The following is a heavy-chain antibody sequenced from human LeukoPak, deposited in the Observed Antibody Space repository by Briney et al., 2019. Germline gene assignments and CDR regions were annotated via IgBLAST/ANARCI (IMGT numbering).Heavy chain of an antibody. CDR3: ARGLGQFDS. V-gene: IGHV4-34*01. D-gene: IGHD3-16*01. Sequence: PGGSLRLSCAASGFTVSSNYMSWIRQSPGKGLEWIGEINRGSTNYNPSLKSRVTISVDTSENQFSLNLNSVTAADTAVYYCARGLGQFDSWGQGTLVTVSS. CDR2: INRGST. CDR1: GFTVSSNY. J-gene: IGHJ4*02.